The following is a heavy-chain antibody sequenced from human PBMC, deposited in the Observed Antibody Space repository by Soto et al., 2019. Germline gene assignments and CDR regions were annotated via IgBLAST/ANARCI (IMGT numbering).Heavy chain of an antibody. Sequence: GVSLRLSCAASGFTFTTFGMHWVRQAPGKGPEWVALLWYDGSNKYYADSVKGRFTISRDNPRNTLSLEMNNLRVEDTAVYYFARGRAVTGGTYYLVSWGPGTLVTVFS. CDR2: LWYDGSNK. D-gene: IGHD6-19*01. CDR3: ARGRAVTGGTYYLVS. V-gene: IGHV3-33*01. J-gene: IGHJ4*01. CDR1: GFTFTTFG.